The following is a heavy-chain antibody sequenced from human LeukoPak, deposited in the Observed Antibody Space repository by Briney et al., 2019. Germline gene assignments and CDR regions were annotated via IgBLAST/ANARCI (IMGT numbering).Heavy chain of an antibody. D-gene: IGHD3-22*01. CDR2: ISSSGSTL. CDR1: GFTFSDYY. Sequence: PGGSLRLSCAASGFTFSDYYMSWIRQAPGKGLEWVSYISSSGSTLYYADSVKGRFTISRDNAKNSLYLQMNSLRAEDTAVYYCPRERSYDSASFGAFDIWGQGTMVTVSS. CDR3: PRERSYDSASFGAFDI. V-gene: IGHV3-11*04. J-gene: IGHJ3*02.